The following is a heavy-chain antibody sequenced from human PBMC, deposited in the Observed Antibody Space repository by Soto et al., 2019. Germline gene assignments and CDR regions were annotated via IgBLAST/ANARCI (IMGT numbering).Heavy chain of an antibody. Sequence: PSETLSLTCTVSGVSISSGGYYWSWIRQHPGKGLEWIGYIYYSGSTYYNPSLKSRVTISVDTSKNQFSLKLSSVTAADTAVYYCARDKPLFYVDTDMVQTEYYYYGMDVLGQGTTVTGSS. D-gene: IGHD5-18*01. CDR1: GVSISSGGYY. V-gene: IGHV4-31*03. J-gene: IGHJ6*02. CDR2: IYYSGST. CDR3: ARDKPLFYVDTDMVQTEYYYYGMDV.